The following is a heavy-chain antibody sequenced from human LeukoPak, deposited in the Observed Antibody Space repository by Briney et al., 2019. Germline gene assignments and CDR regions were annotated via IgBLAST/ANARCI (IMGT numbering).Heavy chain of an antibody. J-gene: IGHJ6*03. CDR1: GYTFTGCY. CDR3: ATSAGDYKAGYYYYLGV. D-gene: IGHD4-17*01. V-gene: IGHV1-2*02. CDR2: INPNTAGT. Sequence: GASVKVSCKASGYTFTGCYFHWVRQAPGQGLEWMGWINPNTAGTNYAQKFLGRVTLTWDTSISTAYMELNRLTSDDTAVYFCATSAGDYKAGYYYYLGVWGKGTSVTVSS.